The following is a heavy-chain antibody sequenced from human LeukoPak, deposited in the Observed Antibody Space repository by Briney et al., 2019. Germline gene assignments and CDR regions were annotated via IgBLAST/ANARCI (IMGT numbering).Heavy chain of an antibody. D-gene: IGHD3-3*01. J-gene: IGHJ4*02. Sequence: SQTLSLTCSVSGGSMSSDNYSWSWIRQPAGKGLEWIGRIYTSGSTNYNPSLKNRVTISVYTSKNQFSLKLSSVTAADTAVYYCARSGYYISYFDYWGQGTLVTVSS. CDR1: GGSMSSDNYS. CDR2: IYTSGST. V-gene: IGHV4-61*02. CDR3: ARSGYYISYFDY.